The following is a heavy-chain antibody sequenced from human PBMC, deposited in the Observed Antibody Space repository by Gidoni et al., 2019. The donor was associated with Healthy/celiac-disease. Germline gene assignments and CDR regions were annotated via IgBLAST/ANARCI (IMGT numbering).Heavy chain of an antibody. CDR3: AKLSYYGSE. CDR1: GFTCSSYT. Sequence: EVQLWESGGGLVQPGGSLRLSCAAAGFTCSSYTMRWVRQAPGKGLEGVSAISGSGGSTYYADSVKGRFTISRDNSTNTLYLQMNSLRAEDTAVYYCAKLSYYGSEWGQGTLVTVSS. V-gene: IGHV3-23*01. CDR2: ISGSGGST. J-gene: IGHJ4*02. D-gene: IGHD3-10*01.